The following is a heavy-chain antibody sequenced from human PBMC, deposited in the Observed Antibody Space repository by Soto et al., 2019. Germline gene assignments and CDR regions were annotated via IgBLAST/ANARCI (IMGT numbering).Heavy chain of an antibody. V-gene: IGHV1-18*01. D-gene: IGHD6-13*01. CDR3: ARDLNLGLAAG. Sequence: QVQLVQSGAEVKKPGASVKVSCKASGYTFTSYGISWVRQAPGQGLEWMGWISAYNGNKKYAQKSQRXVTMTTDTSTSTAYMELRSLRSDDTAVYYCARDLNLGLAAGWGQGTLVTVSS. CDR2: ISAYNGNK. J-gene: IGHJ4*02. CDR1: GYTFTSYG.